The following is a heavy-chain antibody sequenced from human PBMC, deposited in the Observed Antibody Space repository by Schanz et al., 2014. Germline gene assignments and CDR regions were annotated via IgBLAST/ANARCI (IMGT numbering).Heavy chain of an antibody. CDR1: GFTFRSYP. Sequence: EVQLVESGGGLVQPGGSLRLSCAASGFTFRSYPMSWVRQAPGKGLEWVSAISASGGSTYYADSVKGRFTISRDNSKNTLYVQLNSLRAEDTAVYYCAKDPYGSGNHYTYWGRGALVSVSS. V-gene: IGHV3-23*04. CDR2: ISASGGST. J-gene: IGHJ4*02. CDR3: AKDPYGSGNHYTY. D-gene: IGHD3-10*01.